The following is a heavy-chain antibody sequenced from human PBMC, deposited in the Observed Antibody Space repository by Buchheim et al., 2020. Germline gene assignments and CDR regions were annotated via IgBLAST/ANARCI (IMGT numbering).Heavy chain of an antibody. D-gene: IGHD2-15*01. Sequence: QVQLQQWGAGLLKPSETLSLTCAVYGGSFSGYYWSWIRQPPGKGLEWIGEINHSGSTNYNPSLKSRVTISVDTSKNQFSLKLSSVTAADTAVYYCASARRTGYCSGGSCYHFDYWGQGTL. CDR1: GGSFSGYY. CDR2: INHSGST. V-gene: IGHV4-34*01. CDR3: ASARRTGYCSGGSCYHFDY. J-gene: IGHJ4*02.